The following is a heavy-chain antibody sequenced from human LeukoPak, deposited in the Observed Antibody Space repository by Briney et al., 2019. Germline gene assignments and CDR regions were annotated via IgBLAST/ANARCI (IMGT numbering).Heavy chain of an antibody. CDR2: IDSDSSNI. J-gene: IGHJ4*02. CDR3: ARHPLRYLRVGHYDY. CDR1: GFTFSNSA. D-gene: IGHD3-9*01. V-gene: IGHV3-21*01. Sequence: GGSLRLSCAASGFTFSNSAMNWFPQVPGKGLEWVSSIDSDSSNIYYAASLRGRFTISRDNARTSVYLQMNSLRVEDTAVYYCARHPLRYLRVGHYDYWGQGPLVAVSS.